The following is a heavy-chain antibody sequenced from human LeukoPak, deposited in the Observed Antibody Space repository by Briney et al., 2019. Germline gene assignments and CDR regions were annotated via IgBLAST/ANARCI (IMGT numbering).Heavy chain of an antibody. CDR3: AELGITMIGGV. V-gene: IGHV3-48*03. CDR1: GFTFSSYE. D-gene: IGHD3-10*02. Sequence: PGGSLRLSCAAAGFTFSSYEMDWVRQAPGKGLEWVSYISSSGSTIYYADSVKGRFTISRDNAKNSLYLQMNSLRAEDTAVYYCAELGITMIGGVWGKGTTVTISS. CDR2: ISSSGSTI. J-gene: IGHJ6*04.